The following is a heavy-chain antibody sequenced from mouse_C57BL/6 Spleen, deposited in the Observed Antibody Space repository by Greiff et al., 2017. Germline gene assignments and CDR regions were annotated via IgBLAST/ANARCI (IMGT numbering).Heavy chain of an antibody. CDR1: GFTFSSYA. CDR2: ISDGGSYT. CDR3: ARSYYYGSSYWYFDV. J-gene: IGHJ1*03. Sequence: EVKLVESGGGLVKPGGSLKLSCAASGFTFSSYAMSWVRQTPEKRLEWVATISDGGSYTYSPDNVKGRFTLSRDNAKNNLYLQLSHLKSEDTAMYYCARSYYYGSSYWYFDVWGTGTTVTVSS. V-gene: IGHV5-4*03. D-gene: IGHD1-1*01.